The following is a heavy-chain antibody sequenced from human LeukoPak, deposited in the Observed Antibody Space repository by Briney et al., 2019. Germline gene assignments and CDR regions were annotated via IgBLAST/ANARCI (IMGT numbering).Heavy chain of an antibody. CDR1: GFTFDNYA. CDR2: IDYDGRKT. CDR3: ARDLAFFALSP. Sequence: GRSLRLSCAPSGFTFDNYAMHWVRQAPGKGLEWVTGIDYDGRKTYYADSVKGRFTISRDDSKNTLYLQMNSLRSEDTAVYYCARDLAFFALSPGGQGTLVTVSS. V-gene: IGHV3-30*07. D-gene: IGHD3/OR15-3a*01. J-gene: IGHJ4*02.